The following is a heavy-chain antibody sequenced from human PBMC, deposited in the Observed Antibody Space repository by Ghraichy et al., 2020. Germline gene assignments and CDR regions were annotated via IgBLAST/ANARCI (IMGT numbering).Heavy chain of an antibody. CDR3: ARDGGSGYYSSHYFDY. CDR1: GFTFSSYA. J-gene: IGHJ4*02. D-gene: IGHD3-22*01. V-gene: IGHV3-30*04. CDR2: ISYDGSNK. Sequence: GGSLRLSCAASGFTFSSYAMHWVRQAPGKGLEWVAVISYDGSNKYYADSVKGRFTISRDNSKNTLYLQMNSLRAEDTAVYYCARDGGSGYYSSHYFDYWGQGTLVTVSS.